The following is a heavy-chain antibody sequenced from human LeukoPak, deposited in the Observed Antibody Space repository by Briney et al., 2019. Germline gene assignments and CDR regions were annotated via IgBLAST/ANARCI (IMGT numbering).Heavy chain of an antibody. D-gene: IGHD3-10*01. CDR1: GYTFTSYA. V-gene: IGHV1-3*01. CDR3: ARDRVGGSGSYSF. J-gene: IGHJ4*02. Sequence: ASVNVSCKASGYTFTSYAMHWVRQAPGQRLEWMGWINAGNGNTKYSQKFQGRVTITRDTSASTAYMELSSLRSEDTAVYYCARDRVGGSGSYSFWGQGTLVTVSS. CDR2: INAGNGNT.